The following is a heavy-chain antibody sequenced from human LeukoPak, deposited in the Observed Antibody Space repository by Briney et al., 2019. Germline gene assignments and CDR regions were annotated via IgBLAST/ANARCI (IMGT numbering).Heavy chain of an antibody. CDR3: ERGGRTGYSSSWHRTGKNCFDP. D-gene: IGHD6-13*01. CDR2: INHSRST. J-gene: IGHJ5*02. V-gene: IGHV4-34*01. CDR1: GGSFSGYY. Sequence: PSETLSLTCAVYGGSFSGYYWSWIRQPPGKGLEWIGEINHSRSTNYNPSLKSRVTISVDTSKNKFSLKLSSVTAADTAVYYCERGGRTGYSSSWHRTGKNCFDPWGQGTLVTVSS.